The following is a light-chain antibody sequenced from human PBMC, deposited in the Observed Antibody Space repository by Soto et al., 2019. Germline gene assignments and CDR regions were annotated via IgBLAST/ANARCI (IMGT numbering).Light chain of an antibody. CDR1: EKITIW. J-gene: IGKJ2*01. CDR2: DAS. CDR3: QWGMYA. Sequence: DIQVTQSPSTLSASVGDRVTITCRANEKITIWLAWYQQKSGEAPKLLVYDASTLKSGVPSRFTAYGSGTEFILTISSLQPDDFATYYGQWGMYACGQENSVEIK. V-gene: IGKV1-5*01.